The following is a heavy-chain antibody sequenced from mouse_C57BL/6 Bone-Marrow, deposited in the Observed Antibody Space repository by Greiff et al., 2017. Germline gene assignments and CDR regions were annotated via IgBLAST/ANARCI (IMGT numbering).Heavy chain of an antibody. CDR3: ASYYAMDY. J-gene: IGHJ4*01. CDR2: ISDGGSYT. Sequence: VTLEESGGGLVMPGGSLKLSCAASGFTFSSYAMSWVRQTPEKRLEWVATISDGGSYTYYPDNVKGRFTITRDNAKNNLYLQMSHLKSEDTAMYYCASYYAMDYWGQGTSVTVSS. V-gene: IGHV5-4*03. CDR1: GFTFSSYA.